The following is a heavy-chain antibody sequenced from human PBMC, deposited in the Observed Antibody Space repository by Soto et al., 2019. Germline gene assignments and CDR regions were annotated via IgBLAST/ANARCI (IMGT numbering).Heavy chain of an antibody. CDR1: GGSVSSGSYY. Sequence: SETLSLTCTVSGGSVSSGSYYWSWIRQPPGKGLEWIGYIYYSGSTNYNPSLKSRVTISVDTSKNQFSLKLSSVTAADTAVYYCARAMDYDFWSGYTTDYYYYGMDVWGQGTTVTVSS. J-gene: IGHJ6*02. V-gene: IGHV4-61*01. CDR2: IYYSGST. CDR3: ARAMDYDFWSGYTTDYYYYGMDV. D-gene: IGHD3-3*01.